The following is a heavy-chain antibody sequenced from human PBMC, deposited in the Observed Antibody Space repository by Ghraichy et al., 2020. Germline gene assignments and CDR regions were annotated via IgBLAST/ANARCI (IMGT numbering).Heavy chain of an antibody. J-gene: IGHJ5*02. CDR3: AREAVAGNEGRWFDP. V-gene: IGHV1-18*01. CDR2: ISTYNGNT. CDR1: GYTFSRYH. Sequence: ASVKVSCKASGYTFSRYHITWVRQAPGQGLEWMGWISTYNGNTKYAQKFQGRVTMTTDTSTGTAYMELRSLRSDDAAVYYCAREAVAGNEGRWFDPWGQGTLVTVSS. D-gene: IGHD6-19*01.